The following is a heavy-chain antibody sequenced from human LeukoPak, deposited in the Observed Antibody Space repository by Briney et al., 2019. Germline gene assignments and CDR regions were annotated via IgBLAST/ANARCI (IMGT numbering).Heavy chain of an antibody. V-gene: IGHV3-48*02. Sequence: GGSLRLSCAASGFTFSSYSMNWVRQAPGKGLEWVSYISSSGGTLNYADSVKGRFTISRDNAKNSLYLQVNSQRDEDTAVYYCARGTPNFDYWGQGTLVTVSS. J-gene: IGHJ4*02. CDR3: ARGTPNFDY. CDR2: ISSSGGTL. CDR1: GFTFSSYS.